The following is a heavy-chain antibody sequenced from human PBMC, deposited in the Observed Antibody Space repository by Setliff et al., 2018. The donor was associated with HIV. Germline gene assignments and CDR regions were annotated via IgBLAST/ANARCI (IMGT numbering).Heavy chain of an antibody. D-gene: IGHD6-13*01. J-gene: IGHJ4*02. CDR1: GGPLSGHY. Sequence: PSETLSLTCAVYGGPLSGHYWSWIRQPPGQGLEWIGETSHSGSTNYNLSLKSRAAILADTSKKQFSLKLTSVTAADTGIYYCVASSSWSCRLNYWGQGTQVTVSS. CDR3: VASSSWSCRLNY. CDR2: TSHSGST. V-gene: IGHV4-34*01.